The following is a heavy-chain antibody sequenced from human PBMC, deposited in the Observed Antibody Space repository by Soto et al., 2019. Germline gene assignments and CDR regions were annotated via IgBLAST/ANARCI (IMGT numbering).Heavy chain of an antibody. CDR3: ARKDSSSAFDY. CDR1: GYSFTTYW. V-gene: IGHV5-51*01. D-gene: IGHD3-22*01. J-gene: IGHJ4*02. Sequence: PGEPLKISCQGSGYSFTTYWIGWVRQMPGKGLEWMGIIYPGDSDTRYSPSFQGQVTISADKFISTAYLQWSSLKASDTAMYYCARKDSSSAFDYWGQGTLVNVSS. CDR2: IYPGDSDT.